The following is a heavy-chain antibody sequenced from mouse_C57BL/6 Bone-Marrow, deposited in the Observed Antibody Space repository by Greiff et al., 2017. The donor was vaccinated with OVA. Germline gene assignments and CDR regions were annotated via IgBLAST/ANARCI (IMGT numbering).Heavy chain of an antibody. Sequence: VQGVESGPELVKPGASVKISCTASGYAFSSSWMNWVKQRPGKGLEWIGRIYPGDGDTNYNGKFKGKATLTADKSSSTAYMQLSSLTSEDAAVYFCARGGYGSTYWYFDVWGTGTTVTVSS. J-gene: IGHJ1*03. CDR2: IYPGDGDT. CDR1: GYAFSSSW. D-gene: IGHD1-1*01. V-gene: IGHV1-82*01. CDR3: ARGGYGSTYWYFDV.